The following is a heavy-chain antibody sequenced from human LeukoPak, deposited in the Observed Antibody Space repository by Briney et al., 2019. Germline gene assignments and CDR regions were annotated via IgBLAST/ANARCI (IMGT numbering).Heavy chain of an antibody. D-gene: IGHD3-3*01. V-gene: IGHV1-2*02. CDR3: ARGREVVLRFLEWLLDY. CDR2: INPNSGGT. Sequence: ASVKVSCKASGYTFTGYYMHWVRQAPGQGLEWMGWINPNSGGTNYAQKFQGRVTMTRDTSISTAYMELSRLRSDDTAVYYCARGREVVLRFLEWLLDYWGQGVLVTVSS. CDR1: GYTFTGYY. J-gene: IGHJ4*02.